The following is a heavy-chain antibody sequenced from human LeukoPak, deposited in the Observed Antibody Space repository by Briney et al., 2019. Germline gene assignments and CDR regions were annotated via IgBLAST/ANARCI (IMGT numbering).Heavy chain of an antibody. Sequence: GGSLRLSCAASGFTVSSNYMSWVRQAPGKGLEWVSVIYSGGSTYYADSVKGRFTISRDNSKNTLYLQMNSLRAEDTAVYYCAGVDQPLLYIRYWGQGTLVTVSS. CDR1: GFTVSSNY. J-gene: IGHJ4*02. V-gene: IGHV3-66*01. D-gene: IGHD2-2*02. CDR3: AGVDQPLLYIRY. CDR2: IYSGGST.